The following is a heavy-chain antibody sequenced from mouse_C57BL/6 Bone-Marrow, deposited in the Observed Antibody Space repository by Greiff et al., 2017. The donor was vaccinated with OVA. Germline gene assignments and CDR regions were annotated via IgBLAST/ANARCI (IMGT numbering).Heavy chain of an antibody. J-gene: IGHJ3*01. CDR3: ARDPYCTY. D-gene: IGHD6-5*01. V-gene: IGHV1-26*01. CDR1: GYTFTDYY. Sequence: EVQLQQSGPELVKPGASVKISCKASGYTFTDYYMNWVKQSHGKSLEWIGDIIPNNGGTSYNQKFKGKATLTVDKSSSTAYMELRSLTSEDSAVYYCARDPYCTYWGQGTLVTVSA. CDR2: IIPNNGGT.